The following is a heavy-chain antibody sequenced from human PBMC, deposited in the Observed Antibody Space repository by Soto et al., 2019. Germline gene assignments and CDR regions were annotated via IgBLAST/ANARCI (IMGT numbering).Heavy chain of an antibody. D-gene: IGHD6-13*01. J-gene: IGHJ4*02. V-gene: IGHV3-48*03. CDR3: VRFGGAAAGPGDY. Sequence: WGSLRLSCVASEFTFSSYEMNWVRQAPGKWLEWVSYISISGTTIYYTDSVKGRFTISRDNAKKSLYLQMNSLRAEDTAVYYCVRFGGAAAGPGDYWGQGTLVTVSS. CDR1: EFTFSSYE. CDR2: ISISGTTI.